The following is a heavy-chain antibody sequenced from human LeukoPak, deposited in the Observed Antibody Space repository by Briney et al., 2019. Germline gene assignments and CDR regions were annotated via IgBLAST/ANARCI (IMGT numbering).Heavy chain of an antibody. J-gene: IGHJ6*02. D-gene: IGHD3-9*01. CDR2: IYTSGST. CDR1: GGSISSYY. CDR3: ARDHHNYDILTGPYYYYGMDV. Sequence: SETLSLTCTVSGGSISSYYWSWIRQPAGKGLEWIGRIYTSGSTNYNPSLKSRVTMSVDTSKTQFSLKLSSVTAADTAVYYCARDHHNYDILTGPYYYYGMDVWGQGTTVTVSS. V-gene: IGHV4-4*07.